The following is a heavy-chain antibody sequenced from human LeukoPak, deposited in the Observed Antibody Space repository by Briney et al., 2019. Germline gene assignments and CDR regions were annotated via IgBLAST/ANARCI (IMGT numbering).Heavy chain of an antibody. D-gene: IGHD3-16*02. CDR1: GFTFSSYG. V-gene: IGHV3-30*03. J-gene: IGHJ4*02. Sequence: GGSLRLSCTASGFTFSSYGFHWVRQAPGKGLEWVAVISYDGSNKYYADSVKGRSTISRDNSNNTVYLQMNSLRNEDTAVYYCARAPLRDYVWGSYRYNEPFDYWGQGTLVTVSS. CDR2: ISYDGSNK. CDR3: ARAPLRDYVWGSYRYNEPFDY.